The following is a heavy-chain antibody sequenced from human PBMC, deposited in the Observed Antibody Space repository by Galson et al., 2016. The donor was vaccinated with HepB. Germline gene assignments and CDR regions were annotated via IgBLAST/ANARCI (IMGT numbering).Heavy chain of an antibody. V-gene: IGHV4-39*01. J-gene: IGHJ3*02. CDR1: GGSVTASPYY. CDR3: ARLFASGRKYDAFDI. Sequence: SETLSLTCTVSGGSVTASPYYHAWIRQPPGKGLEWIGTLSYSGSAYYNPSLKSHFTISMGASRNQFSLQLTSMTAADTAVYYCARLFASGRKYDAFDIWGQGTVVTVSS. CDR2: LSYSGSA. D-gene: IGHD3-10*01.